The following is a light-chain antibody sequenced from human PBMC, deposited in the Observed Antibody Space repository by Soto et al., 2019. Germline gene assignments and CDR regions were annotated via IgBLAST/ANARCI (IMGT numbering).Light chain of an antibody. J-gene: IGKJ4*01. CDR1: QSVSSN. V-gene: IGKV3-15*01. CDR3: HQYNDWPLT. Sequence: EVLVTQSPATLSVSPGERAALSCRASQSVSSNLAWYQQKPGKAPRLLIYGASTRATGIPARFSGSGSGTDFTLTIISLQSEDFALYYCHQYNDWPLTFGGGTKVEIK. CDR2: GAS.